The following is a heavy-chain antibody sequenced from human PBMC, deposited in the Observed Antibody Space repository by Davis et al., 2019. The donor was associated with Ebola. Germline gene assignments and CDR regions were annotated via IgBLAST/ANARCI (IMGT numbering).Heavy chain of an antibody. J-gene: IGHJ6*02. Sequence: ASVKVSCKASGYTFTSYDINWVRQATGQGLEWMGWMNPNSGNTGYAQKFQGRVTMTRNTSISTAYMELSSLRSEDTAVYYCARGGGYCSGGSCYPHYYYGMDVWGQGTTVTVSS. CDR1: GYTFTSYD. CDR2: MNPNSGNT. CDR3: ARGGGYCSGGSCYPHYYYGMDV. D-gene: IGHD2-15*01. V-gene: IGHV1-8*01.